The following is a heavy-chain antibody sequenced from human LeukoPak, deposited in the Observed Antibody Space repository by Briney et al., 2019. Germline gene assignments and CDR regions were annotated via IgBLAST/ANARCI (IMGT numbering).Heavy chain of an antibody. Sequence: GGSLRLSCAASGFTFSSYEMNWVRQAPGKGLEWGSYISSSGSTIYYADSVKGRFTISRDNAKNSLYLQMNSLRAEDTAVYYCARDGGWFGDANWFDPWGQGTLVTVSS. CDR3: ARDGGWFGDANWFDP. V-gene: IGHV3-48*03. CDR2: ISSSGSTI. D-gene: IGHD3-10*01. CDR1: GFTFSSYE. J-gene: IGHJ5*02.